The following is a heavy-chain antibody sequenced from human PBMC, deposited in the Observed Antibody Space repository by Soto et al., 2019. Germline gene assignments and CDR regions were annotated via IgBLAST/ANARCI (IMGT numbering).Heavy chain of an antibody. V-gene: IGHV3-49*03. D-gene: IGHD3-3*01. CDR3: TRDQKDFWSGYYRRDY. Sequence: GGSLRLSCTASGFTFGDYAMSWFRQAPGKGLEWVGFIRSKAYGGTTEYAASVKGRFTISRDDSKSIAYLQMNSLKTEDTAVYYCTRDQKDFWSGYYRRDYWGQGTLVTVSS. CDR1: GFTFGDYA. J-gene: IGHJ4*02. CDR2: IRSKAYGGTT.